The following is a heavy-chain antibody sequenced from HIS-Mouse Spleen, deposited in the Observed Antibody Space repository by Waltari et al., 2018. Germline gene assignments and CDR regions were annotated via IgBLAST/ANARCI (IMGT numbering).Heavy chain of an antibody. V-gene: IGHV4-39*07. CDR1: GGSISSSSYY. Sequence: QLQLQESGPGLVKPSETLSLTCTVSGGSISSSSYYWGWLRQPPGSGLEWIVSISYSGSTYHNPSLKGRVTISVDTSKNQFSLKLSSVTAADTAVYYCAREIPYSSSWYDWYFDLWGRGTLVTVSS. D-gene: IGHD6-13*01. CDR3: AREIPYSSSWYDWYFDL. J-gene: IGHJ2*01. CDR2: ISYSGST.